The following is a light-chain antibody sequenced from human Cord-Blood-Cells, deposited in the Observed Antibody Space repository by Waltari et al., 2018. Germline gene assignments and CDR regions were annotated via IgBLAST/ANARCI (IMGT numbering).Light chain of an antibody. V-gene: IGLV2-23*01. CDR1: TSDVGSYNL. CDR3: CSYAGSSTWV. CDR2: EGS. Sequence: QSALTQPASVSGSPGQSITISCTGTTSDVGSYNLVSWYQKHHGKAPKLRIYEGSKRPSGVSNRFSASKSGNTASLTISGLQSEDDAAYYCCSYAGSSTWVFGGGTNLTVL. J-gene: IGLJ3*02.